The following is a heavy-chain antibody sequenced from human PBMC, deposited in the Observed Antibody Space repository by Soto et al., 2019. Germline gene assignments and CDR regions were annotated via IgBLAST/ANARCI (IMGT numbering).Heavy chain of an antibody. CDR2: ISYSGST. D-gene: IGHD3-10*01. Sequence: SETLSLTCAVYGVSFSGYYWAWLRQSPGKGLEWIGQISYSGSTNYNPSLKSRVFISIGTSNNQFFLELTSVTAADTAVYYCARASAQSDSGTYEGGYYYLDSWGQGTPVTVSS. CDR3: ARASAQSDSGTYEGGYYYLDS. V-gene: IGHV4-34*01. J-gene: IGHJ4*02. CDR1: GVSFSGYY.